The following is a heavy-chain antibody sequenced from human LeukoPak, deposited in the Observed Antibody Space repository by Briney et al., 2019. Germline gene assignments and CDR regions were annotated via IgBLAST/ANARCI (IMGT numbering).Heavy chain of an antibody. Sequence: GGSLRLSCAASGFTSSNYGMSWVRQAPGKGLEWVARIKQDGSEKFYVDSVKGRFTISRDNAKNSLYLQMNSLRAEDTAVYYCARDGHALRTPYYFDYWGQGTLVTVSS. J-gene: IGHJ4*02. CDR3: ARDGHALRTPYYFDY. CDR2: IKQDGSEK. V-gene: IGHV3-7*01. CDR1: GFTSSNYG.